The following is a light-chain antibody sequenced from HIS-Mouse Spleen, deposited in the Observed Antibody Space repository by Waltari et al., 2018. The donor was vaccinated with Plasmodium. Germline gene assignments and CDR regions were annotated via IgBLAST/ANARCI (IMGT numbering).Light chain of an antibody. J-gene: IGKJ3*01. CDR1: QSVSSN. CDR2: GAS. V-gene: IGKV3-15*01. CDR3: QQYNNWSFT. Sequence: IVMTQSPATLSVSPGDIAPVSCRASQSVSSNLAWYQQKPGKAPRLLIYGASTRATGIPARFSGSGSGTEFTLTISSLQSEDFAVYYCQQYNNWSFTFGPGTKVDIK.